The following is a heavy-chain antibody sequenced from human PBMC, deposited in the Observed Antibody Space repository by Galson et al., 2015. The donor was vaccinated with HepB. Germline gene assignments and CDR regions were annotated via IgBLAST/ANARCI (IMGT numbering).Heavy chain of an antibody. Sequence: SLRLSCAASGLPFSHYWMHWVRQGPGMGLQRVSLIRNDGTITHHADSVKGRFSISRDNARNTVYLQMDILRAEDTAVYYCARGNSGLYWFDSWGRGTLVTVSS. V-gene: IGHV3-74*01. D-gene: IGHD6-19*01. CDR2: IRNDGTIT. CDR3: ARGNSGLYWFDS. CDR1: GLPFSHYW. J-gene: IGHJ5*01.